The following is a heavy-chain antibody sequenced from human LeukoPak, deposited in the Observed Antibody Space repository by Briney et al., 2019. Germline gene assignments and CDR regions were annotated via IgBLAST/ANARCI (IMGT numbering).Heavy chain of an antibody. J-gene: IGHJ6*02. CDR3: AKDLNAHYYGSGSDYYYYYGMDV. D-gene: IGHD3-10*01. CDR1: GFTFSSYG. CDR2: ITYDGSNK. Sequence: GGSLRLSCAASGFTFSSYGMHWVRQAPGKGLEWVAVITYDGSNKYYADSVKGRFTISRDNSKNTLYLQMNSLRAEDTAVYYCAKDLNAHYYGSGSDYYYYYGMDVWGQGTTVTVSS. V-gene: IGHV3-30*18.